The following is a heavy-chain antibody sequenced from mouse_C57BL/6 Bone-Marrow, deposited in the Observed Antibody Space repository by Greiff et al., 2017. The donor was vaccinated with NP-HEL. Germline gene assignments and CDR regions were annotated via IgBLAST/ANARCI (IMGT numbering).Heavy chain of an antibody. D-gene: IGHD4-1*01. CDR2: ISSGGSYT. Sequence: EVKLVESGGDLVKPGGSLKLSCAASGFTFSSYGMSWVRQTPDKRLEWVATISSGGSYTYYPDSVKGRFTISRDNAKNTLYLQMSSLKSEDTAMYYCARQLGRWYFDVWGTGTTVTVSS. J-gene: IGHJ1*03. CDR1: GFTFSSYG. CDR3: ARQLGRWYFDV. V-gene: IGHV5-6*01.